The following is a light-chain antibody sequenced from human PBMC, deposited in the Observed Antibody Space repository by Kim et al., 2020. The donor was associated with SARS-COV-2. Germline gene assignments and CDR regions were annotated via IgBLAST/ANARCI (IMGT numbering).Light chain of an antibody. CDR3: QQYGRSPTT. V-gene: IGKV3-20*01. CDR2: GAS. Sequence: SPGERAILSCRASQSVSSSYLAWYQHKPRQSPRLLIHGASSRATGVPDRFRGGGSGTDFTLTITRLEPEDFAVYYCQQYGRSPTTFGQGTRLEIK. CDR1: QSVSSSY. J-gene: IGKJ5*01.